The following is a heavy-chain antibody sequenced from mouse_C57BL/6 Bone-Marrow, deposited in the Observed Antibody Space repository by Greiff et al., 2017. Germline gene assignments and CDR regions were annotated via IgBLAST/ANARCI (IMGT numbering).Heavy chain of an antibody. Sequence: VQLKESGAELVRPGASVKLSCTASGFTFTDYYMHWVKQRPEQGLEWIGWIDPENSDTKSASKFQGKATITADTSSTTAYLQLSSLTSEDTAVYYCTTHDGETYYFDYWGQGTTLTVSS. J-gene: IGHJ2*01. D-gene: IGHD2-3*01. CDR3: TTHDGETYYFDY. CDR1: GFTFTDYY. CDR2: IDPENSDT. V-gene: IGHV14-4*01.